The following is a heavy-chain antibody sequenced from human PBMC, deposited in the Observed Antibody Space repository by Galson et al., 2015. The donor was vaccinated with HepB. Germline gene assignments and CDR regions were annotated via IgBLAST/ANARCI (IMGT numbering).Heavy chain of an antibody. V-gene: IGHV3-48*04. Sequence: SLRLSCAASGLTFSSYTMNWVRQTPGKGLQWVSYISSNGATIHYADSVKGRFTIARDNAKNTMWLQMNSLRAEDTAVYYCATTKFGRGAYWTFEIWGQGTLVTVSS. J-gene: IGHJ3*02. CDR1: GLTFSSYT. CDR3: ATTKFGRGAYWTFEI. D-gene: IGHD4/OR15-4a*01. CDR2: ISSNGATI.